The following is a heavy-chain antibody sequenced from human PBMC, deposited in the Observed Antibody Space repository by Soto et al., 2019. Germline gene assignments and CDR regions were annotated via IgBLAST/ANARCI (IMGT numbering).Heavy chain of an antibody. CDR1: GGSISRSSYY. Sequence: QLQLQESGPGLVKPSETLSLTCTVSGGSISRSSYYWGWIRQPPGKGLEWIGSIYYSGSTYYNPALKSRVSISVDTSKNQFSLKLSSVTAADTAVYYCARHDYGGFGLWGQGTLVTVSS. CDR2: IYYSGST. D-gene: IGHD4-17*01. V-gene: IGHV4-39*01. J-gene: IGHJ4*02. CDR3: ARHDYGGFGL.